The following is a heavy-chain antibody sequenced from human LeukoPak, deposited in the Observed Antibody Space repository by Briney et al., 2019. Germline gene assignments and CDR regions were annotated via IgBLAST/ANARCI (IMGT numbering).Heavy chain of an antibody. CDR1: GYSFTSYW. J-gene: IGHJ1*01. V-gene: IGHV5-51*01. Sequence: GESLKISCKGSGYSFTSYWIGWVRQMPGKGLEWMGIIYPGDSDTRYSPSFQGQVTISADKSIRTAYLQWSSLKASDTAMYYCARLAFCGGDCYRTTRGYFQHWGQGTLVTVSS. CDR2: IYPGDSDT. D-gene: IGHD2-21*02. CDR3: ARLAFCGGDCYRTTRGYFQH.